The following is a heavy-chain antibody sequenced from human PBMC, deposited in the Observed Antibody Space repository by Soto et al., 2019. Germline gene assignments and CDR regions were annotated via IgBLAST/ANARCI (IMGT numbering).Heavy chain of an antibody. V-gene: IGHV3-23*01. D-gene: IGHD6-13*01. CDR1: GFTFSSYA. J-gene: IGHJ4*01. CDR2: ISGGGNDA. CDR3: ARSLFLASTGIEPFDF. Sequence: EVQLLESGGGLVQPGGSLVLSCAASGFTFSSYAMSWVRQAPGKGLEWVSSISGGGNDAYYADSVKGRFTISRDNSRNTLYLQMNSLRXXXXXXXXXARSLFLASTGIEPFDFWGXXXLVTVSS.